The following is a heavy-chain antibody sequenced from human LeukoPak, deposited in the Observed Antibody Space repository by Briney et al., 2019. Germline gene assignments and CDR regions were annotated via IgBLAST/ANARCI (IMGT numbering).Heavy chain of an antibody. D-gene: IGHD2-2*01. CDR2: MNPNSGNT. V-gene: IGHV1-8*03. CDR3: ARGYCSSTSCPIDY. CDR1: GYTFTSYD. Sequence: GASVKVSCKASGYTFTSYDIYWVRQATGQGLEWMGWMNPNSGNTGYAQKFQGRVTITRNTSISTAYMELSSLRSEDTAVYYCARGYCSSTSCPIDYWGQGTLVTVSS. J-gene: IGHJ4*02.